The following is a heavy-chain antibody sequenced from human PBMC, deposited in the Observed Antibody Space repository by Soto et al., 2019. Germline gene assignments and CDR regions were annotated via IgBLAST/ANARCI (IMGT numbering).Heavy chain of an antibody. V-gene: IGHV4-39*01. Sequence: SLTCPVSGDSISNADYYWGWFRQPPGMGLEWIGSIYYSGTTDYNPSLTSRVTISVDTSKNQFSPRLTSVAAADTAVYYCASGPRRLGGTMDVCAPGTTVTVSS. CDR3: ASGPRRLGGTMDV. D-gene: IGHD3-16*01. CDR1: GDSISNADYY. CDR2: IYYSGTT. J-gene: IGHJ6*02.